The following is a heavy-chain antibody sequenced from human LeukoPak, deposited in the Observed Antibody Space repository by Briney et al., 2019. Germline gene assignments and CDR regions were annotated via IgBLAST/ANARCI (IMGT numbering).Heavy chain of an antibody. CDR1: GFTFTSYA. Sequence: ASVKVSCKASGFTFTSYAFSWVRQAPGQGLEWMGWISAYNGNTNYAQKLQGRVTMTTDTSTSTAYMELRSLRSDDTAVYYCARLRGTVDAFDIWGQGTMVTVSS. D-gene: IGHD1-14*01. CDR3: ARLRGTVDAFDI. J-gene: IGHJ3*02. CDR2: ISAYNGNT. V-gene: IGHV1-18*01.